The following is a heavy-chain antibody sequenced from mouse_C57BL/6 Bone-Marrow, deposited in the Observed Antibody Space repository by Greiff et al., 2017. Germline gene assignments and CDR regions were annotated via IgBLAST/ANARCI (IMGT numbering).Heavy chain of an antibody. J-gene: IGHJ4*01. D-gene: IGHD1-1*01. V-gene: IGHV1-80*01. Sequence: QVQLKESGAELVKPGASVKISCKASGYAFSSYWMNWVKQRPGKGLEWIGQIYPGDGDTNYNGKFKGKATLTADKSSSTAYMQLSSLTSEDSAVYFCARLDYYGSSYAMDYWGQGTSVTVSS. CDR2: IYPGDGDT. CDR3: ARLDYYGSSYAMDY. CDR1: GYAFSSYW.